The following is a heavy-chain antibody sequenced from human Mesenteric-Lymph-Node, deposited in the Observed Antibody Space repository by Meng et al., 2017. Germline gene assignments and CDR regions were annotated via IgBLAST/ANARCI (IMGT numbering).Heavy chain of an antibody. J-gene: IGHJ6*02. Sequence: SETLSLTCTVSGGSISSYYWSWIRQPPGKGLEWIGYIYYSGSTNYNPSLKSRVTISVDTSKNQFSLKLSSVTAADTAVYYCARVAQLWSHYYYYGMDVWGQGTTVTVSS. D-gene: IGHD5-18*01. V-gene: IGHV4-59*01. CDR1: GGSISSYY. CDR2: IYYSGST. CDR3: ARVAQLWSHYYYYGMDV.